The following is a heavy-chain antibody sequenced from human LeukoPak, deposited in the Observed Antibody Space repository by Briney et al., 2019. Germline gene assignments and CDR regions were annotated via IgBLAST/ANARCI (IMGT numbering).Heavy chain of an antibody. CDR3: ARDSSSWALNDAFDI. CDR2: IWYDGSNK. J-gene: IGHJ3*02. Sequence: GRSLRLSCAASGFTFSSYAMHWVRQAPGKGLEWVAVIWYDGSNKYYADSVKGRFTISRDNSKNTLYLQMNSLRAEDTAVYYCARDSSSWALNDAFDIWGQGTMVTVSS. D-gene: IGHD1-26*01. V-gene: IGHV3-33*08. CDR1: GFTFSSYA.